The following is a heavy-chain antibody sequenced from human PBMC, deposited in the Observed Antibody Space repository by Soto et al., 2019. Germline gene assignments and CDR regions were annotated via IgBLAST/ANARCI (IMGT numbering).Heavy chain of an antibody. CDR3: AISSTENWFDP. J-gene: IGHJ5*02. V-gene: IGHV4-34*01. D-gene: IGHD6-13*01. CDR2: INHSGST. CDR1: GGSFSGYY. Sequence: PSETLSLTCAVYGGSFSGYYWSWIRQPPGKGLEWIGEINHSGSTNYNPSLKSRVTISVDTSKNQFSLKLSSVTAADTAVYYCAISSTENWFDPWGQGTLVTVSS.